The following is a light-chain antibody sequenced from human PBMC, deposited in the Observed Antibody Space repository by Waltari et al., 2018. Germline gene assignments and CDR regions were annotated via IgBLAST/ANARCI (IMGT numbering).Light chain of an antibody. J-gene: IGKJ1*01. CDR2: AAS. CDR1: ERVSSSY. CDR3: QQYGSVPQT. Sequence: EIVLTQSPDTLSLPPGERATLTCRANERVSSSYLAWYQHKPGQAPSLLIYAASSRATGTPDRFSGSGSGTEFTLTISRLEPEDFAVYYCQQYGSVPQTFGQGTKVEIK. V-gene: IGKV3-20*01.